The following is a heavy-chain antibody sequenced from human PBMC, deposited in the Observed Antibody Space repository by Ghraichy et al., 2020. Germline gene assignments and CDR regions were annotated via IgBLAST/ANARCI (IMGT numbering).Heavy chain of an antibody. D-gene: IGHD5-12*01. CDR2: TSYDGGYK. V-gene: IGHV3-30*03. CDR3: AREDIGLQSGFDY. J-gene: IGHJ4*02. CDR1: KFTFNTYG. Sequence: GASLNISCVGSKFTFNTYGMHWVRQGPGKGLEWVAGTSYDGGYKAYADSVKDRFTISRDNAKNTLYLQMNALTTEDTALYFCAREDIGLQSGFDYWRLGTLVTGSS.